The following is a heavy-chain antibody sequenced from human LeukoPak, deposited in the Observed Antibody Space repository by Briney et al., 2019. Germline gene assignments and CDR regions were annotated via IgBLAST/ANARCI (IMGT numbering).Heavy chain of an antibody. CDR1: GGSISSGGYY. CDR2: IYHSGST. J-gene: IGHJ6*02. V-gene: IGHV4-30-2*01. CDR3: AREAGSLCGGDCLLYYYYYYGMDV. Sequence: PSETLSLTCTVSGGSISSGGYYWSWIRQPPGKGLEWIGYIYHSGSTYYNPSLKSRVTISVDTSKNQFSLKLSSVTAADTAVYYCAREAGSLCGGDCLLYYYYYYGMDVWGQGTTVTVSS. D-gene: IGHD2-21*02.